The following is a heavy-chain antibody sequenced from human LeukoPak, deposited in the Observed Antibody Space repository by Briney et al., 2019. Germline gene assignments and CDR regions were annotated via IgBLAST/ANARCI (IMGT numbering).Heavy chain of an antibody. CDR3: ARDWRGDFVLRYFDWYYNWFDP. CDR1: GFTLSSYE. J-gene: IGHJ5*02. D-gene: IGHD3-9*01. V-gene: IGHV3-23*01. Sequence: GGSLRLSCTVSGFTLSSYEMTWFRQAPRKGLEWVSSIGYGGADSHYADSVKGRFTISRDNSKNTLYLQLSSLRADDTAVYYCARDWRGDFVLRYFDWYYNWFDPWGQGTLVTVSS. CDR2: IGYGGADS.